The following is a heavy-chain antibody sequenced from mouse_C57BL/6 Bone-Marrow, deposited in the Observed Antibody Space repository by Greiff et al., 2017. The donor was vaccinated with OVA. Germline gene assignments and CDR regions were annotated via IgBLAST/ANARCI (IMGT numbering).Heavy chain of an antibody. Sequence: QVQLQQSGPELVKPGASVKISCKASGYAFSSSWMNWVKQRPGKGLEWIGRIYPGDGDTNYNGKFKGKATLTADKSSSTAYMQLSSLTSEDSAVYYCARPLYYGYPDAMDYWGQGTSVTVSS. D-gene: IGHD2-2*01. CDR1: GYAFSSSW. J-gene: IGHJ4*01. CDR2: IYPGDGDT. CDR3: ARPLYYGYPDAMDY. V-gene: IGHV1-82*01.